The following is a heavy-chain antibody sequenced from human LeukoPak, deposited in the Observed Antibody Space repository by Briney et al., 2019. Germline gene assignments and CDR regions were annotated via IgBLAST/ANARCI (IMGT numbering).Heavy chain of an antibody. CDR3: ARDVIGDHGAFDI. Sequence: ASVKVSCKAPGYTFTGYYMHWVRQAPGQGLEWMGWINPNSGDTKYAQNLQGRVTMTMDTSISTAYMELSRLRSDDTAVYYCARDVIGDHGAFDIWGQGTTVTVSS. CDR1: GYTFTGYY. V-gene: IGHV1-2*02. J-gene: IGHJ3*02. CDR2: INPNSGDT. D-gene: IGHD2-21*01.